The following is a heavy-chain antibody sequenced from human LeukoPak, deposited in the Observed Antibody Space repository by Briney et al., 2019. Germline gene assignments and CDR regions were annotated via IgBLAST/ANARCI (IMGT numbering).Heavy chain of an antibody. J-gene: IGHJ3*02. CDR3: ARVRQLVREGYAFDI. V-gene: IGHV4-59*12. D-gene: IGHD6-6*01. Sequence: SETLSLTCTVSGGSISSYYWSWIRQPPGKGLEWIGYIYYSGSTNYNPSLKSRVTMSVDTSKNQFSLKLSSVTAADTAVYYCARVRQLVREGYAFDIWGQGTMVTVSS. CDR1: GGSISSYY. CDR2: IYYSGST.